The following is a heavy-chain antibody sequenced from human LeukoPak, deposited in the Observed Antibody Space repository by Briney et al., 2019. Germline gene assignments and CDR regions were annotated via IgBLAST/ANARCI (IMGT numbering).Heavy chain of an antibody. CDR3: ARGGRITIFGVVPSPYYFDY. V-gene: IGHV4-30-4*07. Sequence: PSETLSLTCAVSGGSISSGGYSWSWIRQPPGKGLEWIGYIYYSGSTYYNPSLKSRVTISVDTSKNQFSLKLSSVTAADTAVYYCARGGRITIFGVVPSPYYFDYWGQGTLVTVSS. D-gene: IGHD3-3*01. CDR1: GGSISSGGYS. J-gene: IGHJ4*02. CDR2: IYYSGST.